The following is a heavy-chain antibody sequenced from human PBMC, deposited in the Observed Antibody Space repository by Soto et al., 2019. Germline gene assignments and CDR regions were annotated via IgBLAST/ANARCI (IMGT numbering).Heavy chain of an antibody. CDR3: TTDPGRYDFWSGYKFYGMDV. CDR2: IKSKTDGGTT. D-gene: IGHD3-3*01. V-gene: IGHV3-15*07. Sequence: PGGSLRLSCAASGFTFSNAWMNWVRQAPGKGLEWVGRIKSKTDGGTTDYAAPVKGRFTISRDDSKKTLYLQMNSLKTEDTAVYYCTTDPGRYDFWSGYKFYGMDVWGQGTTVTVSS. J-gene: IGHJ6*02. CDR1: GFTFSNAW.